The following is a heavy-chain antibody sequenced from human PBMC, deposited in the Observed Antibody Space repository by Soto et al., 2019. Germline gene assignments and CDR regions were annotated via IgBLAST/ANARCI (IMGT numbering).Heavy chain of an antibody. J-gene: IGHJ6*02. D-gene: IGHD6-13*01. V-gene: IGHV3-33*01. CDR3: ARPMATMYSSSWYADYYYGMDV. CDR1: GFTFSSYG. CDR2: IWYDGSNK. Sequence: QVQLVESGGGVVQPGRSLRLSCAASGFTFSSYGMHWVRQAPGKGLEWVAVIWYDGSNKYYADSVKGRFTISRDNSKNTLYLQMNRLRDEETAVYYCARPMATMYSSSWYADYYYGMDVWGQGTTVTVSS.